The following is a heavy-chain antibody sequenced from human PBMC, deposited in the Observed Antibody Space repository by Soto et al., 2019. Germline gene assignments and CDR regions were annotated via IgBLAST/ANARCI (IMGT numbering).Heavy chain of an antibody. CDR3: ARSPKGLGNFDY. D-gene: IGHD3-10*01. Sequence: QVPLQESGPGLVKPSQTLSLTCAVSGASISSGGAYYWSWIRQSPGKGLEWIGYIHYSGSTYYNSSLKSRVTMSVDTAKNRFSLKVSSVTAADTAVYYCARSPKGLGNFDYWGQGTLVTVSS. J-gene: IGHJ4*02. CDR1: GASISSGGAYY. V-gene: IGHV4-30-4*01. CDR2: IHYSGST.